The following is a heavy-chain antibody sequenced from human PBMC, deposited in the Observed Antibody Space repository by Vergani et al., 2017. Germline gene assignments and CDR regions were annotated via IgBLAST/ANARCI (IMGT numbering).Heavy chain of an antibody. CDR3: GRGSDNYN. CDR1: GFNFSSHA. V-gene: IGHV3-23*01. CDR2: SKNTGDST. Sequence: EVQLLQSEGAVAQPGGSLRLSCVASGFNFSSHAMSWVRQGHGQGLEWVSSSKNTGDSTHYADSVKGRFTISRDNSKNTLYLQMNSLRVEDTAVYYCGRGSDNYNWGQGTLVTVSS. J-gene: IGHJ4*02. D-gene: IGHD5-24*01.